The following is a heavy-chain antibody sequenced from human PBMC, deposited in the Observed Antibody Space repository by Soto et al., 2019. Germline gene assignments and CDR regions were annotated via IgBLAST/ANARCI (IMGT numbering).Heavy chain of an antibody. J-gene: IGHJ4*02. CDR2: ISAYNDNT. Sequence: QVQLVQSGAEVKKPGASLKVSCKASGYTFNSYGISWVRHAPGQGLECMGWISAYNDNTNYEKTLHGRVTMTTDTSKSTAYMALRSLRSDDTAVYYCARESTRADYWGQGTLVTVSS. V-gene: IGHV1-18*01. CDR3: ARESTRADY. CDR1: GYTFNSYG.